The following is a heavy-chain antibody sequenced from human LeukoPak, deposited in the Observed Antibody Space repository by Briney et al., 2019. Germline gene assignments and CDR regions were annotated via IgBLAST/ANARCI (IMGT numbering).Heavy chain of an antibody. D-gene: IGHD3-3*01. Sequence: XXRQPPXKXLEWIGYIYYSGSTNYNPSLKSRVTISVDTPKNQFSLKLSSVTAADTAVYYCARAESGYYGYYYYYMDVWGKGTTVTVSS. J-gene: IGHJ6*03. CDR3: ARAESGYYGYYYYYMDV. CDR2: IYYSGST. V-gene: IGHV4-59*01.